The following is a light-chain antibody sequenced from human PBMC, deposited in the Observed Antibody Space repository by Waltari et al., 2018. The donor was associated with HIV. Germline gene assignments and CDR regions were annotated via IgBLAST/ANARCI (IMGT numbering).Light chain of an antibody. CDR1: QSVSSY. J-gene: IGKJ3*01. CDR2: DVS. V-gene: IGKV3-11*01. Sequence: IVLTQSPATLSLSPGERATLSCRASQSVSSYLAWYQQKPGQVPSLLIYDVSNRATGIPASFSGSGSGTDFTLTISSLAPEDFAVYYCQQRSTWPRTFGPGTKVDIK. CDR3: QQRSTWPRT.